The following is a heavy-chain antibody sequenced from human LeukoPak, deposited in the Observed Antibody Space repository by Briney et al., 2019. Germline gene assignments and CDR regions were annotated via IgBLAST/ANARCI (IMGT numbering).Heavy chain of an antibody. CDR2: INHSGST. CDR1: GGSFSGYY. V-gene: IGHV4-34*01. D-gene: IGHD2-15*01. J-gene: IGHJ4*02. CDR3: ARGLAIRYCSGGSCPYDY. Sequence: SETLSLTCAVYGGSFSGYYWSWIRQPPGKGLEWIGEINHSGSTNYNPSLKSRVTISVDTSENQFSLKLSSVTAADTAVYYCARGLAIRYCSGGSCPYDYWGQGTLVTVSS.